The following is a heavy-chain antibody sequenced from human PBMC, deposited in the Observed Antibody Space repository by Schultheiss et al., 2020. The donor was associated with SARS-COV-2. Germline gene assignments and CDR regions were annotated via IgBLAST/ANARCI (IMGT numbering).Heavy chain of an antibody. Sequence: ASVKVSCKASGYTFTSYDINWVRQATGQGLEWMGWMNPNSANTGYAQKFQGRVTITADESTSTAYMELSSLRSEDTAVYYCARDNPDCTGGVCLSLAYWYFDLWGRGTLVTVSS. CDR2: MNPNSANT. CDR1: GYTFTSYD. CDR3: ARDNPDCTGGVCLSLAYWYFDL. J-gene: IGHJ2*01. V-gene: IGHV1-8*01. D-gene: IGHD2-8*02.